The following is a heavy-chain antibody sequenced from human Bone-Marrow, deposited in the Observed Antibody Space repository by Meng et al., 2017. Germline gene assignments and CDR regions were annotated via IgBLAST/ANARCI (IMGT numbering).Heavy chain of an antibody. CDR2: IWYDGSNK. J-gene: IGHJ5*02. Sequence: GESLKISCAASGFTFSSYGMHWVRQAPGKGLEWVAVIWYDGSNKYYADSVKGRFTISRDNSKNTLYLQMNSLRAEDTAVYYCARDPFSGPYYDILTGLGFGDAWGQGTLVTVSS. D-gene: IGHD3-9*01. CDR3: ARDPFSGPYYDILTGLGFGDA. CDR1: GFTFSSYG. V-gene: IGHV3-33*01.